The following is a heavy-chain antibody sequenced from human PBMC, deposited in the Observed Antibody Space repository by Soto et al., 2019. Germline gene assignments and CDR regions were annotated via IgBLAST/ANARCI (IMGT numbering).Heavy chain of an antibody. CDR1: GGSISSYY. D-gene: IGHD2-8*01. CDR3: ARDRMVAIGLFDY. V-gene: IGHV4-59*01. Sequence: PSETLSLTCTVSGGSISSYYWSWIRQPPGKGLEWIGYIYYSGSTNYNPSLKSRVTISVDTSKNQFSLKLSSVTAADTAVYYCARDRMVAIGLFDYWGQGTLVTV. CDR2: IYYSGST. J-gene: IGHJ4*02.